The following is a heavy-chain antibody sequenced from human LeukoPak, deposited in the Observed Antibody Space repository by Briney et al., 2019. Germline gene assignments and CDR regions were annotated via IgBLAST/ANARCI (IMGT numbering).Heavy chain of an antibody. J-gene: IGHJ5*02. Sequence: SVKVSCKASGGTFSSYAISWVRQAPGQGLEWLGGIIPDFGITKYAQNFQDRVTITADESTSTAYMGLSRLRSEDTAIYYCARMAYCSGGRCMSFFDPWGQGTLVTVSS. CDR3: ARMAYCSGGRCMSFFDP. V-gene: IGHV1-69*13. D-gene: IGHD2-15*01. CDR2: IIPDFGIT. CDR1: GGTFSSYA.